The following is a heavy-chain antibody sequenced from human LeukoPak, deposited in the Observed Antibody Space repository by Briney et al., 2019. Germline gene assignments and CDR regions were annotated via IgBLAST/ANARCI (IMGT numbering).Heavy chain of an antibody. V-gene: IGHV3-21*01. CDR3: AREFYYDGSGYYLDY. Sequence: GGSLRLSCAASGFTFSSYSMDWVRQAPGKGLEWVSSISSSSSYIYYADSVKGRFTISRDNAKNSLYLQMNSLRAEDTAVYYCAREFYYDGSGYYLDYWGQGTLVTVSS. J-gene: IGHJ4*02. CDR1: GFTFSSYS. CDR2: ISSSSSYI. D-gene: IGHD3-22*01.